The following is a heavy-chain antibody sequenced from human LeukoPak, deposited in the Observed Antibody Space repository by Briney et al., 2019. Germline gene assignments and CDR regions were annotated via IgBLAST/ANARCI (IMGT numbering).Heavy chain of an antibody. J-gene: IGHJ5*02. D-gene: IGHD2-15*01. CDR2: ISYDGSNK. CDR3: ASTSGGYCSGGSCRRKNWFDP. V-gene: IGHV3-30*04. CDR1: GFTFSSYA. Sequence: GGSLRLSCAASGFTFSSYAMSWVRQAPGKGLEWVAVISYDGSNKYYADSVKGRFTISRDNSKNTLYLQMNSLRAEDTAVYYCASTSGGYCSGGSCRRKNWFDPWGQGTLVTVSS.